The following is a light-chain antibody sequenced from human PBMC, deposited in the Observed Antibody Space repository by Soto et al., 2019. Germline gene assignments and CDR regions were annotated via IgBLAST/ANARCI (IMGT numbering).Light chain of an antibody. Sequence: DIQMTQSPSTLSASVGDRVTITCRASQSLDNWLAWYQQKPGTAPKLLIYKASKLDSGVPSRFSGSGSGTQFSLTIRSLLPDDFATYYCQQYKSYSVTFGGGTKVEIK. J-gene: IGKJ4*01. CDR2: KAS. CDR1: QSLDNW. CDR3: QQYKSYSVT. V-gene: IGKV1-5*03.